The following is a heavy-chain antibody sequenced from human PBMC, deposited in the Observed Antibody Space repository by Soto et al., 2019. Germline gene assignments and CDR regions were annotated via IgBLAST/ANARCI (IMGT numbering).Heavy chain of an antibody. J-gene: IGHJ4*02. CDR2: MNPNSGNT. Sequence: ASVKVSCKASGYTFTSYDINWVRQATGQGLEWMGWMNPNSGNTAYAQKFQGRVTMTRNTSISTAYMELSSLRSEDTAVYYCARERTGPDYFDYWGQGTLVTVSS. D-gene: IGHD1-1*01. CDR1: GYTFTSYD. V-gene: IGHV1-8*01. CDR3: ARERTGPDYFDY.